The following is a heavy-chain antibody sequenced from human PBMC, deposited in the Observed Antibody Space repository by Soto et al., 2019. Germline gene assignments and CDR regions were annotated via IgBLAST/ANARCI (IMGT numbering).Heavy chain of an antibody. CDR2: IYHSGST. J-gene: IGHJ4*02. V-gene: IGHV4-4*02. CDR3: ASQGRYYYDSSGYYYVVYYFDY. CDR1: GGSISSSNW. D-gene: IGHD3-22*01. Sequence: PSETLSLTCAVSGGSISSSNWWSWVRQPPGKGLEWIGEIYHSGSTNYNPSLKSRVTISVDKSKNQFSLKLSSVTAADTAVYYCASQGRYYYDSSGYYYVVYYFDYWGQGTLVTVSS.